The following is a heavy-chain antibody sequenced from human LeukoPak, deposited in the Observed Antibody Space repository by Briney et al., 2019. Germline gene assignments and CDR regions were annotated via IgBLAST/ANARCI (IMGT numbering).Heavy chain of an antibody. V-gene: IGHV4-4*02. Sequence: SGTLSLTCAVSGGSISSSNWWSWVRQPPGKGLEWIGEIYHSGSTNYNPSLKSRVTISVDTSKNQFSLKLSSVTAADTAVYYCARGRTVTQWYFDLWGRGTLVTVSS. CDR3: ARGRTVTQWYFDL. D-gene: IGHD4-17*01. J-gene: IGHJ2*01. CDR2: IYHSGST. CDR1: GGSISSSNW.